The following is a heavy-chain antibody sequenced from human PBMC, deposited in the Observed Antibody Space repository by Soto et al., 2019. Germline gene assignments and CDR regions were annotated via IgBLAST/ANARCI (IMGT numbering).Heavy chain of an antibody. CDR1: GGTFSSYA. CDR2: IIPIFGTA. J-gene: IGHJ2*01. V-gene: IGHV1-69*01. Sequence: QVQLVQSGAEGKKPGSSVKVSCKASGGTFSSYAISWVRQSPGQGLEWMGGIIPIFGTANYAQKFQGRVTITADESTRPAYMELSSLRSEDTAVYYCAGANGGATGTWYFDIWGRGTLVTVSS. CDR3: AGANGGATGTWYFDI. D-gene: IGHD1-26*01.